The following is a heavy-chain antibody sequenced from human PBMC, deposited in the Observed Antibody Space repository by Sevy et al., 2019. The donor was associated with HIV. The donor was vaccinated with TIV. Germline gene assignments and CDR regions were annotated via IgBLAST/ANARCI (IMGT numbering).Heavy chain of an antibody. CDR3: ARTLGMATMSRAFDI. D-gene: IGHD5-12*01. CDR1: GFTFSSYG. CDR2: IWYDGSNK. J-gene: IGHJ3*02. V-gene: IGHV3-33*01. Sequence: GGSLRLSCAASGFTFSSYGMHWVRQAPGKGLEWVAVIWYDGSNKYYADSVKGRFTISRDNSKNTLYLQMNSLRAEDTAVYYCARTLGMATMSRAFDIWGQGTMVNVSS.